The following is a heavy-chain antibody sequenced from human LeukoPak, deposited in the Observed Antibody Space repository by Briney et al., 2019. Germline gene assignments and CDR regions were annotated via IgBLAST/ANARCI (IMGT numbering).Heavy chain of an antibody. CDR3: ARHVLLLLWFGEIRGYFDY. D-gene: IGHD3-10*01. CDR2: IYYSGST. CDR1: GGFISSSSYY. V-gene: IGHV4-39*01. J-gene: IGHJ4*02. Sequence: SQTLSLTCTVSGGFISSSSYYWGWIRQPPGKGLEWIGSIYYSGSTYYNPSLKSRVTISVDTSKNQFSLKLSSVTAADTAVYYCARHVLLLLWFGEIRGYFDYWGQGTLVTVSS.